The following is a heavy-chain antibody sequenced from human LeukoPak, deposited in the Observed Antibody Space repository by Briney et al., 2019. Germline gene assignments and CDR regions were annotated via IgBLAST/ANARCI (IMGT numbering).Heavy chain of an antibody. V-gene: IGHV3-30*03. Sequence: GGSLRLSCAASGFTFSSYSMNWVRQAPGKGLEWVAVISYDGGDKYYADSVKGRFTISRDNAKNSLYLQMNSLRAEDTAVYYCASDAAGLYFDYWGQGTLVTVSS. CDR1: GFTFSSYS. J-gene: IGHJ4*02. CDR3: ASDAAGLYFDY. D-gene: IGHD6-13*01. CDR2: ISYDGGDK.